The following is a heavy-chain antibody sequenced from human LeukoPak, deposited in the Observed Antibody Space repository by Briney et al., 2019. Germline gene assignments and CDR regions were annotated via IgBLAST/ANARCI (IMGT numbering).Heavy chain of an antibody. CDR1: GGSFSGYY. CDR3: ARARYYYYYYMDV. CDR2: INHSGST. J-gene: IGHJ6*03. D-gene: IGHD1-14*01. Sequence: SETLSLTCAVYGGSFSGYYWSWIRQPPGKGLEWIGEINHSGSTNYNPSLKSRVTISVDTSKNQFSLKLSSVTAADTAVYYCARARYYYYYYMDVWGKGTTVTVSS. V-gene: IGHV4-34*01.